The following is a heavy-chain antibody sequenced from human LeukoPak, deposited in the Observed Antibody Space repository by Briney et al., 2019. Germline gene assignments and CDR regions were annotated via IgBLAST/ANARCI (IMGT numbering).Heavy chain of an antibody. CDR1: GYTFTSYD. CDR2: MNPNSGNT. CDR3: ARGQRDVVVPAAIRGLYYFDY. J-gene: IGHJ4*02. Sequence: ASVKVSCKASGYTFTSYDINWVRQATGQGLEWMGWMNPNSGNTGYAQKFQGGVTITRDTSISTAYMELSSLRSEDTAVYYCARGQRDVVVPAAIRGLYYFDYWGQGTLVTVSS. V-gene: IGHV1-8*03. D-gene: IGHD2-2*02.